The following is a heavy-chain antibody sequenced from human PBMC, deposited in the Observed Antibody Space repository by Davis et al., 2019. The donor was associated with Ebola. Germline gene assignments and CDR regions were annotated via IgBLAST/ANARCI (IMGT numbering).Heavy chain of an antibody. Sequence: PGGSLRLSCTVSGGSISSSSYYWGWIRQPPGKGLEWIGSIYYSGSTYYNPSLKSRVTISVDTSKNQFSLKLSSVTAADTAVYYCARPVGPTYCSGGSCPRSYWFDPWGQGTLVTVSS. CDR2: IYYSGST. CDR3: ARPVGPTYCSGGSCPRSYWFDP. V-gene: IGHV4-39*01. CDR1: GGSISSSSYY. D-gene: IGHD2-15*01. J-gene: IGHJ5*02.